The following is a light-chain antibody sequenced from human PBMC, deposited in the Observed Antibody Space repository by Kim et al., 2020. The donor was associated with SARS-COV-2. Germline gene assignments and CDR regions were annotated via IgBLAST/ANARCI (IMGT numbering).Light chain of an antibody. V-gene: IGKV3-15*01. CDR2: GAS. J-gene: IGKJ1*01. CDR1: QSVSSN. Sequence: VSPGERATLSCWASQSVSSNLAWYQQKPGQAPRLLIYGASTRATGIPARFSGSGSGTEFTLTISSLQSEDFAVYYCQQYNNWPLTFGQGTKVDIK. CDR3: QQYNNWPLT.